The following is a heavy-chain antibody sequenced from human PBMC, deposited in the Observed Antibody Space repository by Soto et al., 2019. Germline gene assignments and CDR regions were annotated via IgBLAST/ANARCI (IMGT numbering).Heavy chain of an antibody. Sequence: QVHLQQSGPGLVKPSETLSLSCTISGASISNYYWSWIRQVPGKGMEWIGYVNDGWGAAYNPSLQSRVALSLYTSNSLLSQKLTSVPATDPAVYYCVRLGFGALHGLVAVWGQGTTVNVSS. CDR1: GASISNYY. CDR2: VNDGWGA. D-gene: IGHD3-10*01. J-gene: IGHJ6*02. V-gene: IGHV4-59*08. CDR3: VRLGFGALHGLVAV.